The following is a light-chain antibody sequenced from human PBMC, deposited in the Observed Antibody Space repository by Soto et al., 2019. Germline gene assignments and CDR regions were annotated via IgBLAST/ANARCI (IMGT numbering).Light chain of an antibody. Sequence: QSALTQPASVSGSPGQSITISCTGTGSDVGGYNYVSWYQQHPGKAPKLMIYDVSNRPSGVSNRFSGSKSGNTASLTISGLQAEDEADYYCSSYTGSSTYVVFGGGTKVTVL. J-gene: IGLJ2*01. CDR1: GSDVGGYNY. CDR3: SSYTGSSTYVV. CDR2: DVS. V-gene: IGLV2-14*01.